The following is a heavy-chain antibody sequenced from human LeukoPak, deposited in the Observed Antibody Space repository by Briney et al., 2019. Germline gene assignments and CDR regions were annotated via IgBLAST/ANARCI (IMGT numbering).Heavy chain of an antibody. CDR1: GYTFTSYG. D-gene: IGHD6-6*01. CDR3: ATASID. Sequence: ASVKVSCKASGYTFTSYGISWVRQAPGQGLEWVGLVDPADGKTIYAEKFQGRVTITADTSTDTAYMELSSLRSEDTAVYYCATASIDWGQGTLVTVSS. V-gene: IGHV1-69-2*01. J-gene: IGHJ4*02. CDR2: VDPADGKT.